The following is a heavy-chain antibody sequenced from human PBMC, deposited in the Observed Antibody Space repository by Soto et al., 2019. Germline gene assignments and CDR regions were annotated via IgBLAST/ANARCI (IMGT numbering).Heavy chain of an antibody. CDR3: AREWQQLVEIFVY. Sequence: QVQLVQSGAEVKKPGSSVKVSCKASGGTFSSYPISWVRQAPGQGLEWMGGIIPIFGTANYAQKSQGRVSITANESTGTAYMELSSLRSEDTALYYCAREWQQLVEIFVYWGQGTLVTVSS. V-gene: IGHV1-69*01. D-gene: IGHD6-13*01. CDR2: IIPIFGTA. J-gene: IGHJ4*02. CDR1: GGTFSSYP.